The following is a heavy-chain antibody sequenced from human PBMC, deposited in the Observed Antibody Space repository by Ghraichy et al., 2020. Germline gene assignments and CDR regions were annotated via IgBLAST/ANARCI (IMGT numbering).Heavy chain of an antibody. Sequence: SLNISCAVSGGAISSSAYSWTWVRQPPEKGLEWIAYVYYDGSTYYNPSLKSRVTISLDNSKNQFSLELTSVTAADTAVYYCARAPNYVGFDYWGQGTLVTVSS. J-gene: IGHJ4*02. CDR1: GGAISSSAYS. CDR3: ARAPNYVGFDY. CDR2: VYYDGST. V-gene: IGHV4-30-2*01. D-gene: IGHD1-7*01.